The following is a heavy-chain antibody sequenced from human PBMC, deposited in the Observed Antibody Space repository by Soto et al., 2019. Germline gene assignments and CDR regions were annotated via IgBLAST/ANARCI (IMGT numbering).Heavy chain of an antibody. CDR1: GFTFSSYA. CDR3: AKGRPHTVVVPAATQAGFDY. D-gene: IGHD2-2*01. V-gene: IGHV3-23*01. J-gene: IGHJ4*02. Sequence: GGSLRLSCAASGFTFSSYAMSWVRQAPGKGLEWVSAISGSGGSTYYADSVKGRFTISRDNSKDTLYLQMNSLRAEDTAVYYCAKGRPHTVVVPAATQAGFDYWGQGTLVTFS. CDR2: ISGSGGST.